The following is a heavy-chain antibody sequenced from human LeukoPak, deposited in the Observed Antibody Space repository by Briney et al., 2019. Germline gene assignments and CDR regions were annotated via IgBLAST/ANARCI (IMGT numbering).Heavy chain of an antibody. CDR3: ARDGLPFDS. V-gene: IGHV3-7*01. Sequence: PGGSLKLSCTASGFTFRSYWMSRVRQAPGKGLEWVDNTKQDGSEKYYVDSVKGRFTISRDNARNSLYLQMNSLRAEDTAVYYCARDGLPFDSRGQGTLVTVSS. J-gene: IGHJ4*02. CDR1: GFTFRSYW. CDR2: TKQDGSEK. D-gene: IGHD3/OR15-3a*01.